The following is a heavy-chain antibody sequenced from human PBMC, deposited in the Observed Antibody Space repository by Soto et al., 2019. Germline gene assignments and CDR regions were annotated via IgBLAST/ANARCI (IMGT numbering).Heavy chain of an antibody. Sequence: SGPTLLNPTQNLTLSCTFSGFSLSTSGMCVSWIRQPPGKALEWLARIDWDDDKYYSTSLKTRLTISKDTSKNQVVLTMTNMDPVDTATYYCARDIVLVPAAGYYYYYGMDVWGQGT. CDR3: ARDIVLVPAAGYYYYYGMDV. V-gene: IGHV2-70*11. CDR1: GFSLSTSGMC. D-gene: IGHD2-2*01. CDR2: IDWDDDK. J-gene: IGHJ6*02.